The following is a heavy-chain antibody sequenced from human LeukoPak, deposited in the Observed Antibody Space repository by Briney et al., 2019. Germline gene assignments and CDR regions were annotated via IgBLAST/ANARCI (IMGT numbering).Heavy chain of an antibody. V-gene: IGHV4-4*09. CDR1: GGSISSYY. CDR2: IYTSGST. J-gene: IGHJ4*02. Sequence: SETLSLTCAVSGGSISSYYWSWIRQPPGKGLEWIGYIYTSGSTNYNPSLGSRVTISVDTSKNQFSLKLSSVTAADTAVYYCVGGVIVMLFDYWGQGTLVTVSS. D-gene: IGHD3-16*02. CDR3: VGGVIVMLFDY.